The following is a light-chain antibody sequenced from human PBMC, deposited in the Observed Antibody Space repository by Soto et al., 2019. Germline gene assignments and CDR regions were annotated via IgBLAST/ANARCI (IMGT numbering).Light chain of an antibody. V-gene: IGLV2-11*01. CDR1: RSEVGGYNY. CDR3: CSYAGTPYV. J-gene: IGLJ1*01. CDR2: GVS. Sequence: QSVLTQPRSVSASPGQSVTISCTGTRSEVGGYNYVSWYQHHPGKAPKLMIYGVSERPSGVPDRFSGSKSGNTASLTISGLQAEDEADYYCCSYAGTPYVFGTGTKVTVL.